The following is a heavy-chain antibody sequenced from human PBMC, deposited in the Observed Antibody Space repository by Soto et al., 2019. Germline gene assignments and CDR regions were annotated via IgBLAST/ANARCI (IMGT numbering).Heavy chain of an antibody. J-gene: IGHJ4*02. CDR3: VSYGYNVDY. CDR1: GFTFSGSA. CDR2: IRSKANSYAT. Sequence: EVQLVESGGGLVQPGGSLKLSCAASGFTFSGSAMHWVRQASGKGLEWVGRIRSKANSYATAYAASVKGRFTISRDDSKNTAYLQMNSLKTEGTAGYFCVSYGYNVDYWGQGTLVTVSS. V-gene: IGHV3-73*02. D-gene: IGHD1-1*01.